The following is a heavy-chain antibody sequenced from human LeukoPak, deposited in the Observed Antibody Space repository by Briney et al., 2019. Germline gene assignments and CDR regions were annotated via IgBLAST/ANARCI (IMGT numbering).Heavy chain of an antibody. CDR1: GGSISSSSYY. CDR3: ARRVRGVNYYYYMDV. CDR2: IYYSGST. V-gene: IGHV4-39*07. D-gene: IGHD3-10*01. J-gene: IGHJ6*03. Sequence: SETLSLTCTVSGGSISSSSYYWGWIRQSPGKGLEWIGSIYYSGSTYYNPSLKSRLTISVDTSKNQFSLELSSVTAADTAVYYCARRVRGVNYYYYMDVWGKGTTVTISS.